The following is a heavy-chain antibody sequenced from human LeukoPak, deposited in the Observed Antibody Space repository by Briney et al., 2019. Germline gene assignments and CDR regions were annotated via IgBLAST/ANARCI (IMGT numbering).Heavy chain of an antibody. J-gene: IGHJ4*02. D-gene: IGHD4-23*01. CDR3: ARGNTRLRLRWPGEF. CDR2: IYSGGST. CDR1: EFSVRSNY. Sequence: GGSLRLSCAASEFSVRSNYMTWVRQAPGKGLEWVSLIYSGGSTYYADSVKGRFTISRDNSKNTLYLQMNSLRDEDTSIYYCARGNTRLRLRWPGEFWGQGTLVTVSS. V-gene: IGHV3-66*01.